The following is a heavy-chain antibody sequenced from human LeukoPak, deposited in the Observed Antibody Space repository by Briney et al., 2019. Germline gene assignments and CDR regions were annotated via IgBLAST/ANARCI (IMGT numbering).Heavy chain of an antibody. J-gene: IGHJ4*02. V-gene: IGHV3-23*01. CDR2: ISGSGGST. Sequence: SGGSLRLSCAASGFTFSSYAMSWVRQAPGKGLEWVSAISGSGGSTYYADSVKGRFTISRDNSKNTLYLQMNSLRAEDTAVYYCAKDREVEMATMGFDYWGQGTLVTVSS. CDR3: AKDREVEMATMGFDY. CDR1: GFTFSSYA. D-gene: IGHD5-24*01.